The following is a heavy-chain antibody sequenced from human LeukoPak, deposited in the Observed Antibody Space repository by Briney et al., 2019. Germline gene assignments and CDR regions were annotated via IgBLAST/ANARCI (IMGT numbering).Heavy chain of an antibody. Sequence: GGSLRLSCAASGFTFSSYAMHWVRQAPGKGLEWVAAISYDGSNKYYADSVKGRFTISRDNSKNTLYLQMNSLRAEDTAVYYCASMVGSSQTPCDNWGQGTLVTVS. D-gene: IGHD6-6*01. CDR1: GFTFSSYA. CDR3: ASMVGSSQTPCDN. V-gene: IGHV3-30-3*01. CDR2: ISYDGSNK. J-gene: IGHJ4*02.